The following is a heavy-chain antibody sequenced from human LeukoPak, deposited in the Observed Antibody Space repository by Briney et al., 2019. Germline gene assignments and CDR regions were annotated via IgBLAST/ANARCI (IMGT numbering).Heavy chain of an antibody. V-gene: IGHV3-23*01. CDR2: ISGSGGST. CDR3: AKDHRYSGYSYGYADY. D-gene: IGHD5-18*01. CDR1: GFTFSSYA. J-gene: IGHJ4*02. Sequence: GGSLRLSCAASGFTFSSYAMSWVRQAPGKGLEWVSAISGSGGSTYYADSVKGRFTISRDNSKSTLYLQMNSLRAEDTAVYYCAKDHRYSGYSYGYADYWGQGTLVTVSS.